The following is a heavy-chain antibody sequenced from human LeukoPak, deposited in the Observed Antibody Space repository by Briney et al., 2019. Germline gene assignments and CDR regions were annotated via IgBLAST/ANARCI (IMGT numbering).Heavy chain of an antibody. D-gene: IGHD2-2*01. J-gene: IGHJ4*02. CDR3: ARDVGEYCSSTSCQYYFAY. CDR1: GGSFSGYY. V-gene: IGHV4-34*01. CDR2: INHSGST. Sequence: PSETLSLTCAVYGGSFSGYYWSWIRQPPGKGLEWIGEINHSGSTNYNPSLKSRVTISVDTSKNQFSLKLSSVTAADTAVYYCARDVGEYCSSTSCQYYFAYWGQGPLVTVSS.